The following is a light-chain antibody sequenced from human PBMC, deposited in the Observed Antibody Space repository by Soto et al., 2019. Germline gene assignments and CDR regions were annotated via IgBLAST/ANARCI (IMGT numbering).Light chain of an antibody. V-gene: IGLV2-8*01. CDR1: SSDVGGYKY. CDR3: SSYAGTNIWV. J-gene: IGLJ3*02. Sequence: QSALTQPPSASGSPGQSVTISCTGTSSDVGGYKYVSWYQQHPGKAPKLLIYEVTKRPLGVRDRFSGSKSGNTASLTVSGLQAEDEAHYYCSSYAGTNIWVFGGGTKLTVL. CDR2: EVT.